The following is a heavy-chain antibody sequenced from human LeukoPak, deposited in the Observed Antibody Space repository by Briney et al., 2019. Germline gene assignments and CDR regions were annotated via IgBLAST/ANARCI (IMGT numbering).Heavy chain of an antibody. CDR1: GFTFDDYA. J-gene: IGHJ6*02. CDR3: AEAGTLYCSSTSCSASYYGMDV. D-gene: IGHD2-2*01. CDR2: ISWNSGSI. V-gene: IGHV3-9*01. Sequence: GGSLRLSCAASGFTFDDYAMHWVRQAPGKGLEWVSGISWNSGSIGYADSVKGRFTISRDNAKNSLYLQMNSLRAEDTALYYCAEAGTLYCSSTSCSASYYGMDVWGQGTTVTVSS.